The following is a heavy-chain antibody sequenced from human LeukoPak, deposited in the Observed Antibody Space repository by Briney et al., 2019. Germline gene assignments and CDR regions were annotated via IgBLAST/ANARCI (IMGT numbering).Heavy chain of an antibody. J-gene: IGHJ6*03. CDR1: GFTFSSYW. CDR3: ARTYCSSTSCYGLRGDYYYMDV. D-gene: IGHD2-2*01. V-gene: IGHV3-7*01. CDR2: IRQDGSEK. Sequence: PGGSLRLSCEASGFTFSSYWMTWVRQAPGKGLEWVANIRQDGSEKFYVDSVKGRFTISRDNAKNSLYLQMNSLRAEDTAVYYCARTYCSSTSCYGLRGDYYYMDVRGKGTTVTVSS.